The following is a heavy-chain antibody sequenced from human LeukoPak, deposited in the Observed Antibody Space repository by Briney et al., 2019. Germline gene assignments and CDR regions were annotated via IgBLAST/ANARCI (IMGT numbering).Heavy chain of an antibody. V-gene: IGHV4-59*01. D-gene: IGHD4-17*01. CDR3: ARGDYGDYDFDY. Sequence: SETLSLTCTVSGGSLSSYYWSWIRQPPGKGLEWIGYIYYSGSTNYNPSLKSRVTISVDTSKNQFSLKLSSVTAADTAVYYCARGDYGDYDFDYWGQGTLVTVSS. CDR2: IYYSGST. CDR1: GGSLSSYY. J-gene: IGHJ4*02.